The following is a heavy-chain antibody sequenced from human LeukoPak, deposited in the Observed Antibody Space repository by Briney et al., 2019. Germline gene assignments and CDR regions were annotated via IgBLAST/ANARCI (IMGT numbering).Heavy chain of an antibody. D-gene: IGHD3-22*01. CDR2: MNLNSGNT. CDR1: GYTFTSYD. CDR3: ARGRSRRTMIVVVNLYYYYYMDV. Sequence: ASVNVSCKASGYTFTSYDINWVRHRPGQGHEWMGWMNLNSGNTGYAQKFQGRVTITRNTSISTAYMELSSLRSEDTAVYYCARGRSRRTMIVVVNLYYYYYMDVWGKGTTVTVSS. V-gene: IGHV1-8*03. J-gene: IGHJ6*03.